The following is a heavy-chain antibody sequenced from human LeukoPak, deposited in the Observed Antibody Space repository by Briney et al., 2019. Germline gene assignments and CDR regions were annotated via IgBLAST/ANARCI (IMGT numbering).Heavy chain of an antibody. CDR3: ARQEYYYFYMDV. CDR2: IYYSVTT. CDR1: GGSISSSSYY. D-gene: IGHD2/OR15-2a*01. J-gene: IGHJ6*03. V-gene: IGHV4-39*01. Sequence: PSETLSLTCTVSGGSISSSSYYWGCFRQPPGEGLEWIGSIYYSVTTYFNPSLKSRVTISVDTSKSQFSLNLTSVTAADTAVYYCARQEYYYFYMDVWGKGTTVTVSS.